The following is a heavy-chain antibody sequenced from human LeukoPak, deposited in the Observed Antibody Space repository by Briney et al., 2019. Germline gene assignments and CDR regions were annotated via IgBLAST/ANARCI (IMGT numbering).Heavy chain of an antibody. CDR2: ISSTDVAT. V-gene: IGHV3-23*01. CDR1: RFTFSSYA. CDR3: ARHGAVYDPIDY. J-gene: IGHJ4*02. D-gene: IGHD3-3*01. Sequence: PGGSLRLSCAASRFTFSSYAISWVRQAPGKGLEWVSTISSTDVATYYADSVKGRFTISRDNSKNTVDLQMNSLRAEDTAIYYCARHGAVYDPIDYWGQGTLVTVSS.